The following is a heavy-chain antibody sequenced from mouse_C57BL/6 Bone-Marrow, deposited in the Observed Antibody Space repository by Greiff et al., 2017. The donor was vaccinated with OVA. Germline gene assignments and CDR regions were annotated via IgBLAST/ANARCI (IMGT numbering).Heavy chain of an antibody. CDR1: GYTFTSYG. Sequence: QVQLKESGAELARPGASVKLSCKASGYTFTSYGISWVKQRTGQGLEWIGEIYPRSGNTYYNEKFKGKATLTADKSSSTAYMELRSLTSEDSAVYFCANGSIWFAYWGQGTLVTVSA. J-gene: IGHJ3*01. D-gene: IGHD1-1*01. V-gene: IGHV1-81*01. CDR2: IYPRSGNT. CDR3: ANGSIWFAY.